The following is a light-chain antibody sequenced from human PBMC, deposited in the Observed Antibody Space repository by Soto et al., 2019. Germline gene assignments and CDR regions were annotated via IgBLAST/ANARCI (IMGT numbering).Light chain of an antibody. CDR2: DAS. Sequence: EIVLTQSPATLSLSPGERATLSCRASQSVSIYLAWYQQKPGHAPRLLIYDASNRATGIAARFSGSGSGTVFTLTISSLEPEDFAVYYCQQRSNWLTFGGGTKVEIK. V-gene: IGKV3-11*01. CDR3: QQRSNWLT. CDR1: QSVSIY. J-gene: IGKJ4*01.